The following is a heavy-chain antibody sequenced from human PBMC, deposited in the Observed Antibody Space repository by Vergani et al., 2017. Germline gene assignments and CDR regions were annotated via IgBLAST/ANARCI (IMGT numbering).Heavy chain of an antibody. Sequence: EVQLVESGGGVVKPGGSLTISCATSGFDFTNSAMSWIRQAPGRGLQWVSSITRGSKSIYYADSVKGRFTITRDDVKKSLLLRMNNLKVDDTAIYYFARTRSPIAMIRQFEQWGQGTLVTVSS. CDR1: GFDFTNSA. J-gene: IGHJ4*02. CDR3: ARTRSPIAMIRQFEQ. CDR2: ITRGSKSI. D-gene: IGHD5-18*01. V-gene: IGHV3-21*01.